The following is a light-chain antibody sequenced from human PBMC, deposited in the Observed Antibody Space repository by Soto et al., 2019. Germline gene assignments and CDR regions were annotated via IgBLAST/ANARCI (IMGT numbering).Light chain of an antibody. CDR2: DVS. J-gene: IGLJ1*01. CDR1: SSDVGGYNY. Sequence: QSALTQPRSVSGSPGQSVTISCTGTSSDVGGYNYVSWYQQYPGKAPKLMIYDVSKRPSGVPDRFSGSKSGNTAFLTISGLRAEDEADYYCCSYAGTYTVWVFGTGTKLTVL. CDR3: CSYAGTYTVWV. V-gene: IGLV2-11*01.